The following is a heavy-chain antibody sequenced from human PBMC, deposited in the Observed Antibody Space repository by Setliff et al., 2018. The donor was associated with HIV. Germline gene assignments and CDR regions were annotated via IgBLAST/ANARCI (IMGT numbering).Heavy chain of an antibody. Sequence: SETLSLTCSVSGGSISNYYWSWIRQHPGKGLEWIGYIYYSGSTFYNPSLKSRAAISIDTSKNQFFLKLKSVTVADTAVYYCAREPDKIAAADSWGQGTLVTVSS. V-gene: IGHV4-59*12. CDR2: IYYSGST. CDR3: AREPDKIAAADS. D-gene: IGHD6-13*01. J-gene: IGHJ4*02. CDR1: GGSISNYY.